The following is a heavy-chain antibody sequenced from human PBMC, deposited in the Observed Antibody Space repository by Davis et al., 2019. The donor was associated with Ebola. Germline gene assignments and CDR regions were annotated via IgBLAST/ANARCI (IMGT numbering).Heavy chain of an antibody. V-gene: IGHV3-11*01. Sequence: GESLKISCAASGFIFSDYYMSWIRQAPGKGLEWIAYISISRDSIYYADSVKGRFTISRDYATNSLYLQMNNLGVEDTAVYYCARYADHDEGAFFFDYWGQGTLVTVSA. J-gene: IGHJ4*02. CDR1: GFIFSDYY. CDR2: ISISRDSI. D-gene: IGHD1-14*01. CDR3: ARYADHDEGAFFFDY.